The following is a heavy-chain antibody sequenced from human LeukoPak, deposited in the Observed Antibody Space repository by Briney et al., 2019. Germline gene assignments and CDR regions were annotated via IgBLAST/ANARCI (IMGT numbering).Heavy chain of an antibody. D-gene: IGHD3-9*01. CDR3: ARGVVLTGYPLDF. V-gene: IGHV4-59*01. CDR2: IYYSGTT. J-gene: IGHJ4*02. CDR1: GGSFSNYY. Sequence: SETLSPTCSVSGGSFSNYYWTWIRQSPGKGLEWVGYIYYSGTTDYNPSLKSRVTISIDTSRKQFSLKLTSVTAADTALYYCARGVVLTGYPLDFWGRGTLVTVSS.